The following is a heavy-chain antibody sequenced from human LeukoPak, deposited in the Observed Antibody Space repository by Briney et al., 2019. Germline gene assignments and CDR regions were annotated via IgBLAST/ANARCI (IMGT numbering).Heavy chain of an antibody. D-gene: IGHD2-2*03. CDR3: ARERVDIVVVPAATPYYYYYYMDV. CDR1: GCSISSYY. CDR2: IYTSGST. V-gene: IGHV4-4*07. J-gene: IGHJ6*03. Sequence: SETLSLTCTISGCSISSYYWSWIRQPAGKGLEWIGRIYTSGSTNYNPSLKSRVTMSVDTSKNQFSLKLSSVTAADTAVYSCARERVDIVVVPAATPYYYYYYMDVWGKGTTVTVSS.